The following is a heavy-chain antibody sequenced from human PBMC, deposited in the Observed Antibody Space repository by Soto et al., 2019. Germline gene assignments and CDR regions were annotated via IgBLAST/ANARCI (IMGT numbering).Heavy chain of an antibody. Sequence: EVQLLESGGGLVQPGGSLRLSCAASGFTFGSYAMTWVRQAPGKGLEWASAISGSGGNTYYTDSVKGRFTISRDNSKNTLYLKMNSLRAEDTAVYYCAKAVAAAGIGYWGQGTLVTVSS. D-gene: IGHD6-13*01. J-gene: IGHJ4*02. CDR3: AKAVAAAGIGY. CDR1: GFTFGSYA. CDR2: ISGSGGNT. V-gene: IGHV3-23*01.